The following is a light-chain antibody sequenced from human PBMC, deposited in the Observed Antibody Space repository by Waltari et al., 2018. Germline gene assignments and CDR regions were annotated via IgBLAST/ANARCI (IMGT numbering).Light chain of an antibody. J-gene: IGLJ2*01. CDR2: TVS. CDR3: CSHAGSYVI. Sequence: QSALTQPRSVSGSPGQPVTISCTGTRSDVGGFKFVSWYQQHPGKAPKLLIYTVSERPSGVPDRFAGSKSGNTASLTISGLQAEDEADYYCCSHAGSYVIFGGGTKLTVL. V-gene: IGLV2-11*01. CDR1: RSDVGGFKF.